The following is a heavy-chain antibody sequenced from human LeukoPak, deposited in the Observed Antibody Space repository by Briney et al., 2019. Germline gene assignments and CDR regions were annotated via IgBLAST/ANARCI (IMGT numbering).Heavy chain of an antibody. CDR1: GYSISSGYY. V-gene: IGHV4-38-2*01. D-gene: IGHD3-22*01. J-gene: IGHJ3*02. Sequence: SETLSLTCAVSGYSISSGYYWGWIRQPPGKGLEWIGSIYHSGSTYYNPSLKSRVTISVDTSKNQFSLKLSSVTAADRSVYCCARSHMIVVVPGAFDIWGQGTMVTVSS. CDR3: ARSHMIVVVPGAFDI. CDR2: IYHSGST.